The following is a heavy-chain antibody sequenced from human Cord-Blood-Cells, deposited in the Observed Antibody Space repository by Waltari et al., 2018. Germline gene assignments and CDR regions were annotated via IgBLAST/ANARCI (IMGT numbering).Heavy chain of an antibody. CDR1: GGSFSAYY. CDR2: INHSGST. J-gene: IGHJ3*02. D-gene: IGHD2-21*02. Sequence: QVQLPQWGAGLLKPSATLSLTCAAYGGSFSAYYWSWIRQPPGKGLEWIGAINHSGSTNYNPSLKSRVTISVDTSKNQFSLKLSSVTAADTAVYYWARGGGNSADAFDIWGQGTMVTVSS. V-gene: IGHV4-34*01. CDR3: ARGGGNSADAFDI.